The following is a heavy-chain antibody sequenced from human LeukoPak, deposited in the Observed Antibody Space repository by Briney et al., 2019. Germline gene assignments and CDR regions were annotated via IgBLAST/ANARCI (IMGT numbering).Heavy chain of an antibody. Sequence: GGSLRLSCAASGFTVSSNYMSWVRKAPGKGLEWVSVIYSGGSTYYADSVEGRFTISRDNSTNTLYLQMKSLRAADTAVYYCARRGSSGGYNFLYYFDSWGQGTLVTVSS. CDR2: IYSGGST. D-gene: IGHD1-26*01. J-gene: IGHJ4*02. V-gene: IGHV3-53*01. CDR1: GFTVSSNY. CDR3: ARRGSSGGYNFLYYFDS.